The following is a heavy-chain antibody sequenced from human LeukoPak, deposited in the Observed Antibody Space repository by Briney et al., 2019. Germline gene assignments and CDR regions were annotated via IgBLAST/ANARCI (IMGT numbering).Heavy chain of an antibody. CDR1: GYTFTSYA. CDR2: SNAGNGNT. Sequence: GASVKVSCKASGYTFTSYAMHWVRQAPGQRLEWMGWSNAGNGNTKYSQEFQGRVTITRDTSASTAYMELSSLRSEDTAVYYCARDQRYGSGSYYNPYYYGMDVWGQGTTVTVSS. V-gene: IGHV1-3*01. J-gene: IGHJ6*02. D-gene: IGHD3-10*01. CDR3: ARDQRYGSGSYYNPYYYGMDV.